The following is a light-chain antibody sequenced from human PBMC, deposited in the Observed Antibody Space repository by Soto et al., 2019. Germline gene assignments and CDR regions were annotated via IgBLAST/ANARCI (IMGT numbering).Light chain of an antibody. CDR2: KAS. V-gene: IGKV1-5*03. CDR1: QSISSW. J-gene: IGKJ1*01. Sequence: DIQMTQSPSTLSASVGDRVTITCRASQSISSWLAWYQQKPGKAPKLLIYKASSLESGVPSRFSGSGSGTEFNLTISSLQPDDFATYYCQQYNSYRRTLGQGTKVEIK. CDR3: QQYNSYRRT.